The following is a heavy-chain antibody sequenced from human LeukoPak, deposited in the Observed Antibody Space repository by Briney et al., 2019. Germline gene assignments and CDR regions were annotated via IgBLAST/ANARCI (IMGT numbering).Heavy chain of an antibody. D-gene: IGHD3-22*01. V-gene: IGHV3-11*05. Sequence: GGSLRLSCAASGFTFSDYYMSWIRQAPGKGLEWVSYISSSSTYTKYADSVKGRFTISRDNAKNSLYLQMDSLRAEDTAVYYCARGGYDSSGYYYGWWGQGTLVTVSS. CDR2: ISSSSTYT. CDR1: GFTFSDYY. J-gene: IGHJ4*02. CDR3: ARGGYDSSGYYYGW.